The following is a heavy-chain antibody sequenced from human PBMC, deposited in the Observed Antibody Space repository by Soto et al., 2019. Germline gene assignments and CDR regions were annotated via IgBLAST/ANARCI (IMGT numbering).Heavy chain of an antibody. CDR3: AKVYPEWGRQRVLDSYMAV. CDR2: ISYDGSNK. J-gene: IGHJ6*03. CDR1: GFTFSSYG. D-gene: IGHD3-16*01. V-gene: IGHV3-30*18. Sequence: GGSLRLSCAASGFTFSSYGMHWVRQAPGKGLEWVAVISYDGSNKYYADSVKGRFTISRDNSKNTLHLQMNSLRAEDTAVYYCAKVYPEWGRQRVLDSYMAVWGKGTTVPVSS.